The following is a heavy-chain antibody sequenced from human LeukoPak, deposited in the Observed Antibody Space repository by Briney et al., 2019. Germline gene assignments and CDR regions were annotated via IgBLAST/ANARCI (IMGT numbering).Heavy chain of an antibody. J-gene: IGHJ4*02. CDR3: ARAKYDFWSDSPTYYFDY. CDR1: GGSISSYY. CDR2: IYYSGST. V-gene: IGHV4-59*01. Sequence: SETLSLTCTVSGGSISSYYWSWIRQPPGKGLEWIGYIYYSGSTNYNPSLKSRVTISLDTSKNQFSLKLSSVTAADTAVYYCARAKYDFWSDSPTYYFDYWGQGTLVTVSS. D-gene: IGHD3-3*01.